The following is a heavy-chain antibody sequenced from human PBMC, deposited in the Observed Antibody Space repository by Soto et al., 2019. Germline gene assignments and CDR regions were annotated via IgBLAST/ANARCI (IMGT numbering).Heavy chain of an antibody. CDR3: ARLVLGDWNYEGTRFDP. V-gene: IGHV4-34*01. Sequence: SETLSLTCAVYGGSFSGYYWSWIRQPPGKGLEWIGEINHSGSTNYNPSLKSRVTISVDTSKNQFSLKLSSVTAADTAVYYCARLVLGDWNYEGTRFDPWGQGTLVTVSS. D-gene: IGHD1-7*01. J-gene: IGHJ5*02. CDR1: GGSFSGYY. CDR2: INHSGST.